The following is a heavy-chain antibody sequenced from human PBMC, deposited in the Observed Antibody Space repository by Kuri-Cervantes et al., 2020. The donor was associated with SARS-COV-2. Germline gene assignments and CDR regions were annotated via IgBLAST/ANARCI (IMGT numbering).Heavy chain of an antibody. Sequence: ASVKVSCKASGYTFTSYDINWVRQATGQGLEWMGWMNPNSGNTGYAQKFQGRVTMTRNTSISTAYMELSSLRSEDTAVYYCARESDSNYAIYYYYGMDVWGQGTTVTVSS. CDR3: ARESDSNYAIYYYYGMDV. CDR2: MNPNSGNT. CDR1: GYTFTSYD. D-gene: IGHD4-11*01. J-gene: IGHJ6*02. V-gene: IGHV1-8*01.